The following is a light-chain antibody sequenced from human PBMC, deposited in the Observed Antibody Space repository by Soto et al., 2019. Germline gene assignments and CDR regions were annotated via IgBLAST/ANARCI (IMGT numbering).Light chain of an antibody. CDR1: QSISSW. CDR3: LSGHSRP. J-gene: IGKJ4*01. Sequence: DIQMTQSPSTLSASVGDRVTITCRASQSISSWLAWYQQKPGKAPKLLINKASTLKSGVPSRFGGSGSGTDFTLTISSLQPEDFATYFCLSGHSRPVGVGTKVDIK. CDR2: KAS. V-gene: IGKV1-5*03.